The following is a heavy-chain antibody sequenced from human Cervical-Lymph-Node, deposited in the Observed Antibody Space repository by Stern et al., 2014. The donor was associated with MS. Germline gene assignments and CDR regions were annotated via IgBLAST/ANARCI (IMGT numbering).Heavy chain of an antibody. CDR3: ARSDRLWGSFDY. J-gene: IGHJ4*02. D-gene: IGHD3-16*01. V-gene: IGHV4-31*03. CDR1: GGSISSVGHY. Sequence: QVQLQESGPGLVKPSQTLSLTCTVSGGSISSVGHYWTWVRQHPGKGLEWIGYIHYSGSTYYNPSLKSRATISVDTSKNQFSLKVSSVIAAYTALYYCARSDRLWGSFDYWGQGTLVTVSS. CDR2: IHYSGST.